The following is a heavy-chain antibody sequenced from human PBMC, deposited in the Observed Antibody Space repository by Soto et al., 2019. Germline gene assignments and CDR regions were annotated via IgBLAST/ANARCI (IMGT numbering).Heavy chain of an antibody. CDR3: ARDPVCSRGRCYDY. J-gene: IGHJ4*02. D-gene: IGHD2-15*01. V-gene: IGHV3-7*01. CDR2: IKQDGSEI. Sequence: EVQLVESGGGLVQPGGSLRLSCAASGFTFSRYWMTWVRQAPGKGLEWVANIKQDGSEIYYVDSVKGRFTISRDNAENALYLQLSSMRAEDTAVYYCARDPVCSRGRCYDYWGQGNLVNVSS. CDR1: GFTFSRYW.